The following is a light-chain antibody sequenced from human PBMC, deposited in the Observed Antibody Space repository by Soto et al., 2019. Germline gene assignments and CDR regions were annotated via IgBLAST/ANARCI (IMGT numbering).Light chain of an antibody. Sequence: EIWWTQSPATLSLSPGERATLPCGASQSVSSYLAWYQQKPGQAPRLLIYDASNRATGIPARFSGSGSGTDFTLTISSLEPEDFAVYYCQQRSNWPPSWTFGQGTKVDIK. V-gene: IGKV3-11*01. J-gene: IGKJ1*01. CDR1: QSVSSY. CDR3: QQRSNWPPSWT. CDR2: DAS.